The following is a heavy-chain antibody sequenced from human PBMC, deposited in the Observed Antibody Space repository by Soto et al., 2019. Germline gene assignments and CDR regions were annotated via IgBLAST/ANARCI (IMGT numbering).Heavy chain of an antibody. CDR2: TSTDNGDT. V-gene: IGHV1-18*01. D-gene: IGHD2-15*01. CDR3: ARGSTHCIDH. J-gene: IGHJ1*01. CDR1: GYTFTSWG. Sequence: ASVKVSCKASGYTFTSWGITWLRQAPGQGLEWMGRTSTDNGDTTFAQNLQGRVTMTTDTSTNTAYMELRSLRFEDTAVYYCARGSTHCIDHWGQGTQVTVSP.